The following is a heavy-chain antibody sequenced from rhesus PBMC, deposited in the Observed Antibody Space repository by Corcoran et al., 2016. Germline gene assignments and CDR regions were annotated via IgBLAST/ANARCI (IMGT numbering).Heavy chain of an antibody. CDR1: GFSISTTGTG. V-gene: IGHV2-95*01. Sequence: QVTLKESGPALVKPTQTLTLTCTFSGFSISTTGTGVGWIRQPPGKSLEWLASIYWNDSKYYSTSLKSRLTISKDPPKNQLVLTMTNMDPVDTSTYDCARVDIAGTTFGDYWGQGVLVTVSS. D-gene: IGHD1-20*01. CDR2: IYWNDSK. J-gene: IGHJ4*01. CDR3: ARVDIAGTTFGDY.